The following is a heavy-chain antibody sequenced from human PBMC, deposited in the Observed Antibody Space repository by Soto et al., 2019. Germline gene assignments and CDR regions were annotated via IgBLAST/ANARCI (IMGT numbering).Heavy chain of an antibody. Sequence: QVQLVESGGGVVQPGRSLRLSCAASGFTFSSFAMHWVRQAPGTGLEWVAGMSYDGTNKYYADSVKGRFTISRDNSKNTVYLQMNSLRAEDTAVYYCARPRGFGVIINFFDYWGQGTLVTVSS. CDR2: MSYDGTNK. CDR3: ARPRGFGVIINFFDY. CDR1: GFTFSSFA. D-gene: IGHD3-3*01. J-gene: IGHJ4*02. V-gene: IGHV3-30-3*01.